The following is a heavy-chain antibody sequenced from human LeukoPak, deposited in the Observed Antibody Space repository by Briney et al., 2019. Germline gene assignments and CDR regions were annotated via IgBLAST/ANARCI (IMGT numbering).Heavy chain of an antibody. Sequence: PGGSLRLSCAASGFTFSSFALSWVRQAPGKGLEWISAVSGSGDRTYYAGSVKGGFTISRDNSKNIVYLRMNSLRAEDTAVYFCANSRGYGSGNLWGQGTLVAVSS. CDR3: ANSRGYGSGNL. D-gene: IGHD3-10*01. V-gene: IGHV3-23*01. J-gene: IGHJ4*02. CDR1: GFTFSSFA. CDR2: VSGSGDRT.